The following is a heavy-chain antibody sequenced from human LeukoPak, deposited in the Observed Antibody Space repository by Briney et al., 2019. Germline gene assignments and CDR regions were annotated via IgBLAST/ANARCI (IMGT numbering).Heavy chain of an antibody. CDR2: ISYDGSNK. J-gene: IGHJ3*02. Sequence: PGGSLRLSCAASGFTFSSYGMHWVRQAPGKGLEWVAVISYDGSNKYYADSVKGRFTISRDNAKNSLYLQMNSLRAEDTALYYCAKGSYGWLSAFDIWGQGTMVTVSS. CDR3: AKGSYGWLSAFDI. V-gene: IGHV3-30*18. D-gene: IGHD5-18*01. CDR1: GFTFSSYG.